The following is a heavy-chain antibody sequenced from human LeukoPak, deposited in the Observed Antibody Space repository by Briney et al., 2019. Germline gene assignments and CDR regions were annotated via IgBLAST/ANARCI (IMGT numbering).Heavy chain of an antibody. CDR1: GFTVSSNY. Sequence: GGSLRLSCAASGFTVSSNYMSWVRQAPGKGLEWVSFIYSDNTHYSDSVKGRFTISRDNSKNTLYLQMNSLRAEDTAVYDCARRAGAYSHPYDFGGQGTVVTVSS. CDR2: IYSDNT. D-gene: IGHD4/OR15-4a*01. V-gene: IGHV3-53*01. J-gene: IGHJ4*02. CDR3: ARRAGAYSHPYDF.